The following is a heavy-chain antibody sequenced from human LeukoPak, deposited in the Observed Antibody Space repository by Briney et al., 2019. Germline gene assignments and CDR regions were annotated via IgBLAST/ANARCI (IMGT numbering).Heavy chain of an antibody. J-gene: IGHJ6*02. V-gene: IGHV4-38-2*02. CDR2: VYHSGST. D-gene: IGHD3-10*01. Sequence: PSETLSLTCTVSGYSISSGYYWGWIRQPPGKGLEWIGIVYHSGSTYYNPSLKSRVTISVDTSKNQFSLKLNSVTAADTAVYYCARAGNNMVRGESTTVGMDVWGQGTTVTVSS. CDR1: GYSISSGYY. CDR3: ARAGNNMVRGESTTVGMDV.